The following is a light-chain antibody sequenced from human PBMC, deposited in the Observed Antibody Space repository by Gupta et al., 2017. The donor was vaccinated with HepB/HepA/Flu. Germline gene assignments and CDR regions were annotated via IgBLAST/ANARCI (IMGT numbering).Light chain of an antibody. V-gene: IGLV3-19*01. CDR3: TYRDSRGNVV. CDR1: SLRSYY. CDR2: GKN. Sequence: SSELTQDPAVSVALGQTVRITCQGDSLRSYYASWYQQKPGQPPVLVIDGKNNRPAGTPDRFAASSSGKTAFLTTTGAPAEEDAYYYCTYRDSRGNVVFGGGTKLTVL. J-gene: IGLJ2*01.